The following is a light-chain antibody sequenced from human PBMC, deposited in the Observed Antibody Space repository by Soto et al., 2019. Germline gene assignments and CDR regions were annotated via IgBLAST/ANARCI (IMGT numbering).Light chain of an antibody. J-gene: IGKJ5*01. V-gene: IGKV3-20*01. CDR2: GAY. CDR3: QQYNNWPPIT. Sequence: ELVLTQSPGTLSLSPGERATLSCSSLQSISSSYLAWYQQKPGQAPRLLIYGAYSRASGIPDRFSGGGSGTEFTLTISSLQSEDFAVYYCQQYNNWPPITFGQGTRLE. CDR1: QSISSSY.